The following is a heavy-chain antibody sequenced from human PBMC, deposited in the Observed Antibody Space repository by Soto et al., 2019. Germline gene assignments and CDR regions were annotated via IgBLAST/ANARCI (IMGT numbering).Heavy chain of an antibody. J-gene: IGHJ4*02. CDR2: IYYSGRT. Sequence: QVQLQESGPGLVKPSETLSLTCTVSGGSISSYYWSWIRQPPGKGLEWIGYIYYSGRTNYNPSLKTRATITVDTSTNQFSLKLSSATAADTGVYYCASRYGGTLDYWGQGTLVTVSS. V-gene: IGHV4-59*08. CDR1: GGSISSYY. CDR3: ASRYGGTLDY. D-gene: IGHD4-17*01.